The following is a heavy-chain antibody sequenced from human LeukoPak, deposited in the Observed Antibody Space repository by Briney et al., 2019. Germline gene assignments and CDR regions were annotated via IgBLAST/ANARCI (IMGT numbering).Heavy chain of an antibody. Sequence: SQTLSLTCTVSGGSISSGASDWGWIRQHPKRGLEWVGYINHSGSTYYNPSLGSRVTMSVDTSKNQFSLKLSSMTAADSAVYYCARAARQGFTMIVVPFFYFDLWGQGALVTVSS. CDR1: GGSISSGASD. CDR3: ARAARQGFTMIVVPFFYFDL. J-gene: IGHJ5*02. V-gene: IGHV4-31*03. D-gene: IGHD3-22*01. CDR2: INHSGST.